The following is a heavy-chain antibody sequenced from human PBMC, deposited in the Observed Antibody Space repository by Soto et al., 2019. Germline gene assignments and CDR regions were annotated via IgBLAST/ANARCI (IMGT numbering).Heavy chain of an antibody. CDR2: INSDGSST. V-gene: IGHV3-74*01. CDR1: GFTFSIYW. D-gene: IGHD3-9*01. CDR3: ARVDILAGDYRNYCGMDV. J-gene: IGHJ6*02. Sequence: GGSLRLSCAASGFTFSIYWMHWVRQAPGKGLVWVSRINSDGSSTCYADSVKGRFTISRDNAKNTLYLQMHSLRAEDTAVYYGARVDILAGDYRNYCGMDVWGQGTTVTVSS.